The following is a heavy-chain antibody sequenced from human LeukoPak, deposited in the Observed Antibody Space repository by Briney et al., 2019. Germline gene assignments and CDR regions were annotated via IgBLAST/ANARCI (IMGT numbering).Heavy chain of an antibody. V-gene: IGHV3-23*01. CDR1: GFTFSSYA. J-gene: IGHJ5*02. CDR3: AKDNGDLNWFDP. CDR2: ISGSGGST. D-gene: IGHD4-17*01. Sequence: GGSLRLSCAASGFTFSSYAMSWVRQAPGKGLEWVSAISGSGGSTYYADPVKGRFTISRDNSKNTLYLQMNSLRAEDTAVYYCAKDNGDLNWFDPWGQGTLVTVSS.